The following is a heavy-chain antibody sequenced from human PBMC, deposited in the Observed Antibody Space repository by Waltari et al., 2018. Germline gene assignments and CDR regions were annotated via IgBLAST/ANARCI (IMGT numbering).Heavy chain of an antibody. CDR2: IYSGGSA. Sequence: QVHLQESGPGLVKPSQTLSLTCAVSGASISFGGYYWGWIRQHPEKGREWLGYIYSGGSAYYNPSLKSPVTISIDTSKNQFSLKLNSVTAADTAVYYCAVARSGYYPFDYWGQGALVTVSS. V-gene: IGHV4-31*11. D-gene: IGHD3-3*01. J-gene: IGHJ4*02. CDR1: GASISFGGYY. CDR3: AVARSGYYPFDY.